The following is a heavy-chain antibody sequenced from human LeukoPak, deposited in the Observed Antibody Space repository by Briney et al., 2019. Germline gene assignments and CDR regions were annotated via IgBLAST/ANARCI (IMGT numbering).Heavy chain of an antibody. D-gene: IGHD3-10*01. CDR3: ARVAYYGSGSYSLYYYYYMDV. CDR2: IYYSGST. V-gene: IGHV4-61*08. J-gene: IGHJ6*03. CDR1: GDSITCVGYY. Sequence: SETLSLTCTVSGDSITCVGYYWNWIRQPPGKGLEWIGYIYYSGSTNYNPSLKSRVTISVDTSKNQFSLKLSSVTAADTAVYYCARVAYYGSGSYSLYYYYYMDVWGKGTTVTISS.